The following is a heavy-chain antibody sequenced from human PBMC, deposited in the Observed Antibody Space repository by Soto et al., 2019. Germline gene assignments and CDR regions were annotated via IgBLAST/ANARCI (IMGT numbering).Heavy chain of an antibody. J-gene: IGHJ4*02. Sequence: EVQLVESGGGLVQPGGSLRLSCAASGFTFSSYWMSWVRQAPGKGLEWVANIKQDGSEKYYVDSVKGRFTISRDNAKNSLYLQMNSLRAEDTAVYYCASDEVSSDWNPSNFDYWGQGTLVTVSS. CDR3: ASDEVSSDWNPSNFDY. V-gene: IGHV3-7*01. CDR1: GFTFSSYW. CDR2: IKQDGSEK. D-gene: IGHD1-1*01.